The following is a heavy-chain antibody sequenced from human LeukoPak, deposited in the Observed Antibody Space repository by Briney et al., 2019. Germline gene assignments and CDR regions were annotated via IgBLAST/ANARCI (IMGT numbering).Heavy chain of an antibody. V-gene: IGHV1-2*02. D-gene: IGHD2-2*03. CDR2: MNPHSGET. CDR1: GYRFTAYP. CDR3: ARGMDAEAFQN. Sequence: ASVKVSCKTSGYRFTAYPLHWVRQAPGQGLEWLGWMNPHSGETSNAQKFQGRVTMTRDTSSSVAYMELSSLRSDDTAVYYCARGMDAEAFQNWGQGTLVTVSS. J-gene: IGHJ1*01.